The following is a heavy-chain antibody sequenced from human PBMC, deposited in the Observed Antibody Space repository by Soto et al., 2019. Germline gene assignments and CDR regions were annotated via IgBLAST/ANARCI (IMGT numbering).Heavy chain of an antibody. CDR2: IYYSGST. CDR1: GGSISSSSYY. V-gene: IGHV4-39*07. J-gene: IGHJ6*02. Sequence: SETLSLTCTVSGGSISSSSYYWGWIRQPPGKGLEWIGSIYYSGSTYYNPSLKSRVTISRDNAKNSLYLQMNSLRAEDTAVYYCARGDYGPYGMDVWGQGTTVTVS. D-gene: IGHD4-17*01. CDR3: ARGDYGPYGMDV.